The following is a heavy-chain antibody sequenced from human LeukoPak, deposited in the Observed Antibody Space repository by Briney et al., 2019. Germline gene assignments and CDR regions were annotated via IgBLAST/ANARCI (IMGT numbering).Heavy chain of an antibody. D-gene: IGHD6-13*01. Sequence: SETLSLTCTVSGGSISSSSYYWGWIRQPPGKGLEWIGSIYHSGSTYYNPSLKSRVTISVDTSKNQFSLKLSSVTAADTAVYYCARELIAAAGPYNWFDPWGQGTLVTVSS. CDR3: ARELIAAAGPYNWFDP. CDR1: GGSISSSSYY. V-gene: IGHV4-39*07. CDR2: IYHSGST. J-gene: IGHJ5*02.